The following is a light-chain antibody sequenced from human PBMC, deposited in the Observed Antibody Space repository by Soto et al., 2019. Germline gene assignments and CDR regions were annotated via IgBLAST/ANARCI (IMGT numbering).Light chain of an antibody. CDR2: DAS. Sequence: EIVLTQSPATLSLSPGERATLSCRASQSVSSYLAWYQQKPGQAPRLLIYDASNRATGIPARFSGSESGTDFSLTISSLEPEDFAVYYCQQRSNWPPWPFGQGTKVEIK. CDR3: QQRSNWPPWP. J-gene: IGKJ1*01. CDR1: QSVSSY. V-gene: IGKV3-11*01.